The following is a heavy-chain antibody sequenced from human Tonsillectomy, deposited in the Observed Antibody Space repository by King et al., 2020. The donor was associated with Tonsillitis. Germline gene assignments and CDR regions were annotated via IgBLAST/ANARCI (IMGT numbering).Heavy chain of an antibody. V-gene: IGHV4-39*01. D-gene: IGHD6-13*01. CDR3: ARPSIAASFDAFDI. J-gene: IGHJ3*02. Sequence: QLQESGPGLVKPSETLSLTCTVSGGSISSSSYYWGWIRQPPGKGLGWIGSIYYSGSTYYNPSHKGRVTISVETSKNQFSLKLTSVTAADTAVYYCARPSIAASFDAFDIWGQGTMVTVSS. CDR2: IYYSGST. CDR1: GGSISSSSYY.